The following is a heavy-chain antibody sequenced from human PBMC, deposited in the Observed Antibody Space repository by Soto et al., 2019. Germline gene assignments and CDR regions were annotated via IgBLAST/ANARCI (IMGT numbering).Heavy chain of an antibody. J-gene: IGHJ6*03. CDR1: GFTFSRYI. D-gene: IGHD3-9*01. CDR3: ARDGYDILTGYYLYYYYYMDV. CDR2: ISSSSSTI. V-gene: IGHV3-48*01. Sequence: GSLRLSCAASGFTFSRYIINWVRQAPGKGLEWVSYISSSSSTIYYADSVKGRFTISRDNAKNSLYLQMNSLRAEDTAVYYCARDGYDILTGYYLYYYYYMDVWGKGTTVTVSS.